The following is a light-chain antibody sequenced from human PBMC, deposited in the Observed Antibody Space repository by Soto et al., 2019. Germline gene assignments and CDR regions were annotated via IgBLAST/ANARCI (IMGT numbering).Light chain of an antibody. CDR2: EVS. CDR1: SSDVGSYNL. Sequence: QSALTQPASVSGSPGQSITSSCTGTSSDVGSYNLVSWYQQHPGKAPKLMIYEVSKRPSGVSNRFSGSKSGNTASLTISGLQAEDEADYYCCSYAGSSTPYVFGTGTKDTVL. J-gene: IGLJ1*01. CDR3: CSYAGSSTPYV. V-gene: IGLV2-23*02.